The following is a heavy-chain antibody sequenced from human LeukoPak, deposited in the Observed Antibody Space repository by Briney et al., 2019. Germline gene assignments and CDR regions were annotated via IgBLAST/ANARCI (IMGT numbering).Heavy chain of an antibody. Sequence: PGGSLRLSCAASGFTFSSYGMSWVRQAPGKGLEWVSAISGSGGSTYYADSVKGRFTISRDNSKNTLYLQMNSLRAEDTAVYYCAKDLTMVRGVLWFDPWGQGTLVTVSS. V-gene: IGHV3-23*01. CDR2: ISGSGGST. J-gene: IGHJ5*02. CDR3: AKDLTMVRGVLWFDP. CDR1: GFTFSSYG. D-gene: IGHD3-10*01.